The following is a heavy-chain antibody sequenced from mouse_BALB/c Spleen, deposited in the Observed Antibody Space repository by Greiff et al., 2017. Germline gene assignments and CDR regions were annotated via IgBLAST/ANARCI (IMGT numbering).Heavy chain of an antibody. V-gene: IGHV1-82*01. Sequence: QVQLQQSGPELVKPGASVKISCKASGYAFSSSWMNWVKQRPGQGLEWIGRIYPGDGDTNYNGKFKGKATLTADKSSSTAYMQLSSLTSVDSAVYFCAPYDGEDAMDYWGQGTSVTVSS. J-gene: IGHJ4*01. D-gene: IGHD2-3*01. CDR2: IYPGDGDT. CDR3: APYDGEDAMDY. CDR1: GYAFSSSW.